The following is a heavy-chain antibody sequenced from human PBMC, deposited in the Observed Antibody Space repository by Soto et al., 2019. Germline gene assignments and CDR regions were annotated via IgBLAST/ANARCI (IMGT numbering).Heavy chain of an antibody. Sequence: QVQLQESGPGLVKPSQTLSLTCTVSGGSISSGGYYWSWIRQHPGKGLEWIGYIYYSGSTYYNPSRKGRVTISVDTSKNHFSLKLSSVTAADTAVYYCARVGQQQRPWFDPWGQGTLVTVSS. CDR1: GGSISSGGYY. J-gene: IGHJ5*02. CDR2: IYYSGST. CDR3: ARVGQQQRPWFDP. V-gene: IGHV4-31*03. D-gene: IGHD6-13*01.